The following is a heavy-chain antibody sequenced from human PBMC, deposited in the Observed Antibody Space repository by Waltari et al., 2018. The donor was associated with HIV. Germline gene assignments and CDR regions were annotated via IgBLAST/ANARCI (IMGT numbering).Heavy chain of an antibody. CDR3: AREPWGYQLPLNYYYYYGMDV. J-gene: IGHJ6*02. D-gene: IGHD2-2*01. Sequence: QVQLVQSGAEVKKPGSSVKVSCKASGGTFSSYAISWVRQAPGQGLEWMGRIIPSLGIANYAQKFQGRVTITADKSTSTAYMELSSLRSEDTAVYYCAREPWGYQLPLNYYYYYGMDVWGQGTTVTVSS. V-gene: IGHV1-69*04. CDR1: GGTFSSYA. CDR2: IIPSLGIA.